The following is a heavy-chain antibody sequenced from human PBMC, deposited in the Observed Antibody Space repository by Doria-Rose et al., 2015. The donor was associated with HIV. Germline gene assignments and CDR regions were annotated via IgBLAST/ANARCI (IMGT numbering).Heavy chain of an antibody. J-gene: IGHJ4*02. Sequence: QESGPVLVKPTETPTLTCTVSGVSLSSPGMGVSWIRQHPGKALEWLANIFSDDERSYKTSLKSRLTISRATSKSQVVLTMTDMDPVDTATYYCARIKSSRWYHKYYFDFWGQGTLVIVSA. CDR2: IFSDDER. CDR3: ARIKSSRWYHKYYFDF. D-gene: IGHD6-13*01. V-gene: IGHV2-26*01. CDR1: GVSLSSPGMG.